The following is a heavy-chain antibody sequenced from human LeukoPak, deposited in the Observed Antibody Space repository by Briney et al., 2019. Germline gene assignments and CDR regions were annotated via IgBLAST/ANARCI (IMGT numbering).Heavy chain of an antibody. V-gene: IGHV3-11*04. CDR1: GGSISSYY. D-gene: IGHD2-21*01. J-gene: IGHJ4*02. Sequence: LSLTCTVSGGSISSYYWSWIRQPPGKGLEWVSYISSSGSTIQYADSVKGRFTISRDNSKNSLYLQMNSLRAEDTAVYYCCGASFDYWGQGTLVAVSS. CDR2: ISSSGSTI. CDR3: CGASFDY.